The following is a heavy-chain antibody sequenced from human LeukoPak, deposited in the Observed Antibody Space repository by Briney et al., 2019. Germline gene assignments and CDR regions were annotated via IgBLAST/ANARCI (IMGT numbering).Heavy chain of an antibody. V-gene: IGHV1-46*01. Sequence: ASVKVSCKASGYTNTFTIHYILWVRQAPGQGLEWMGLIKPRDGDTQYAKKFESRVTMTMDTSTTTLYMELSSLRSEDTAVYYCARGIVYDLRDWGQGTLVTVSS. J-gene: IGHJ4*02. D-gene: IGHD2-8*01. CDR2: IKPRDGDT. CDR1: GYTNTFTIHY. CDR3: ARGIVYDLRD.